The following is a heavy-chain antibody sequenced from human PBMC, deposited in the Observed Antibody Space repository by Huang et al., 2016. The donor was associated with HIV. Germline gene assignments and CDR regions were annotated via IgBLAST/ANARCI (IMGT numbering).Heavy chain of an antibody. CDR2: MKKDEREK. V-gene: IGHV3-7*01. Sequence: VESGGRLVQPGGSIRLSCVGSTFRFGAYWMSWVHQSPGKGVGGVGKMKKDEREKYYVEYVKGRFNISRDNAKKVLFLEMNNVRVEDTATYYCATKTAAMDIWGQGTTVTVS. CDR1: TFRFGAYW. J-gene: IGHJ6*02. CDR3: ATKTAAMDI. D-gene: IGHD1-7*01.